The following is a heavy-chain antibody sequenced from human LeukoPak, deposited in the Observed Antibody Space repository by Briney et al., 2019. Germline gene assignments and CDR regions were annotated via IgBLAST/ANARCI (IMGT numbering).Heavy chain of an antibody. J-gene: IGHJ6*03. D-gene: IGHD3-3*01. CDR2: IYYSGST. Sequence: SETLSLTCTVSGGSISSSSYYWGWIRQPPGKGLEWIGSIYYSGSTYCNPSLKSRVTISVDTSKDQFSLKLSSVTAADTAVYYCARGEYDFWSGTPLYYMDVWGKGTTVTVSS. V-gene: IGHV4-39*07. CDR3: ARGEYDFWSGTPLYYMDV. CDR1: GGSISSSSYY.